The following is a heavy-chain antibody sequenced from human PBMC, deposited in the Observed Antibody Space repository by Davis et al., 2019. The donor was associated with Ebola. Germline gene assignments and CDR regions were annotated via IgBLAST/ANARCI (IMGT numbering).Heavy chain of an antibody. CDR3: AKAPVRFLEWFTTDY. V-gene: IGHV3-23*01. CDR1: EFTFSGYA. D-gene: IGHD3-3*01. Sequence: GGSLRLSCAASEFTFSGYAMSWVRQAPGKGLEWVSAISGSGGSTYYAGSVKGWFTISRDNSRNTLYLQMNSLRAEDTAVYYCAKAPVRFLEWFTTDYWGKGTLVTVSS. CDR2: ISGSGGST. J-gene: IGHJ4*02.